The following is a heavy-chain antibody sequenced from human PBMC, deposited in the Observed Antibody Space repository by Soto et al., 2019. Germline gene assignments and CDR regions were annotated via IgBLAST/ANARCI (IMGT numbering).Heavy chain of an antibody. D-gene: IGHD3-22*01. V-gene: IGHV1-46*01. CDR3: ARGYDGSGYSDPEDFAY. Sequence: QGLEWMGIINPSGGSTSYAQKFQGRVTMTRDTSTSTVYMELSSLRSEDTAVYYCARGYDGSGYSDPEDFAYWGKGTPVPVTS. J-gene: IGHJ4*02. CDR2: INPSGGST.